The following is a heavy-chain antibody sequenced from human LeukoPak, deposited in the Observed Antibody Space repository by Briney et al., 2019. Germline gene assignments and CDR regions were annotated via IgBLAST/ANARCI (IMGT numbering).Heavy chain of an antibody. D-gene: IGHD1-26*01. CDR1: GFTFNSYW. V-gene: IGHV3-48*04. CDR3: ARDRVGAIYYYYYYMDV. Sequence: PGGSLRLSCAASGFTFNSYWMHWVRQAPGKGLEWVSYISGSGSTIYYADSVKGRFTISRDNAKNSLYLQMNSLRAEDTAVYYCARDRVGAIYYYYYYMDVWGKGTTVTISS. J-gene: IGHJ6*03. CDR2: ISGSGSTI.